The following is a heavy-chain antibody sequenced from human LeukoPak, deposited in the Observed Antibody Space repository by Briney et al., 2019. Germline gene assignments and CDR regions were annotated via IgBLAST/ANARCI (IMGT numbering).Heavy chain of an antibody. D-gene: IGHD4-23*01. CDR3: ARSVDGGNSPFDY. V-gene: IGHV4-28*01. CDR1: GYSISSSNW. CDR2: IYYSGST. Sequence: SETLSLTCAVSGYSISSSNWWGWIRQPPGKGLEWIGYIYYSGSTYYNPSLKSRVTMSVDTSKNQFSLKLSSVTAVDTAVYYCARSVDGGNSPFDYWGKGTLVTVSS. J-gene: IGHJ4*02.